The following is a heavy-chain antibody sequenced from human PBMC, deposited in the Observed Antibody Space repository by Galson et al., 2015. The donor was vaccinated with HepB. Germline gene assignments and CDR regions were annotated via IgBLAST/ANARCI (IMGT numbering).Heavy chain of an antibody. V-gene: IGHV3-21*01. J-gene: IGHJ6*02. Sequence: SLRLSCAASGFTFSSYSMNWVRQAPGKGLEWVSSISSSSSYIYYADSVKGRFTISRDNAKNSLYLQMNSLRAEDTAVYYCASFLGYCSSTSCAFDAHYYYYGMDVWGQGTMVTVSS. CDR2: ISSSSSYI. CDR1: GFTFSSYS. D-gene: IGHD2-2*01. CDR3: ASFLGYCSSTSCAFDAHYYYYGMDV.